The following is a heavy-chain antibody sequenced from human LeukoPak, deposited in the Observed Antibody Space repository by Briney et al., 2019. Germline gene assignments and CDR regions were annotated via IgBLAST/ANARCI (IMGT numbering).Heavy chain of an antibody. J-gene: IGHJ4*02. CDR3: ARQTAMGRSGDY. CDR1: GYSFTSYW. V-gene: IGHV5-51*01. CDR2: IDPSDSET. D-gene: IGHD5-18*01. Sequence: GESLKISCKASGYSFTSYWIGWGRQMPGKGLEWMGIIDPSDSETRYTPSFQGQVTFSVDKSLTTAYLQWNSLKASDTAMYYCARQTAMGRSGDYWGQGTLVTVSS.